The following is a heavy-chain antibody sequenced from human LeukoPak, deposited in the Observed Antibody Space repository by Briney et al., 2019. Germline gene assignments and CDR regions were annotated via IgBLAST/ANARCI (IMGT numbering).Heavy chain of an antibody. CDR2: ISSSSNTV. Sequence: PGGSLRLSCVGSGFTFSSYNMNWVRQAPGKGLEWVSYISSSSNTVYYADSVKGRFTISRDNAKNSLFLQMNSLRAEDTAVYYCATDDYGGNSFWGQGTLVTVSS. CDR3: ATDDYGGNSF. CDR1: GFTFSSYN. D-gene: IGHD4-23*01. V-gene: IGHV3-48*01. J-gene: IGHJ4*02.